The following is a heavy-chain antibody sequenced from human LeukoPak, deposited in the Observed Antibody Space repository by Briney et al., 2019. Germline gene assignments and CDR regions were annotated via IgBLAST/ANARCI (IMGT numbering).Heavy chain of an antibody. J-gene: IGHJ4*02. Sequence: PSETLSLTCTVSGVSMRNHYWSWIRQPPGKGLEWIGYIYDSETTNYNPSLKSRVTMSLDTSKNQSSLKLSSVTAADTALYYCATRPGGSTWHGVFDFWSRGTLVAVSS. CDR2: IYDSETT. CDR3: ATRPGGSTWHGVFDF. CDR1: GVSMRNHY. V-gene: IGHV4-59*11. D-gene: IGHD6-13*01.